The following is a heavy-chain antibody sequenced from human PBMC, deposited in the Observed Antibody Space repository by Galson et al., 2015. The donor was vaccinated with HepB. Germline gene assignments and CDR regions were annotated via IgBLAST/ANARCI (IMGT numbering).Heavy chain of an antibody. V-gene: IGHV4-31*03. CDR2: IYYSGST. D-gene: IGHD3-22*01. CDR1: GGSISSGGYY. J-gene: IGHJ4*02. Sequence: TLSLTCTVSGGSISSGGYYWSWIRQHPGKGLEWIGYIYYSGSTYYNPSLKSRVTISVDTSKNQFSLKLSSVTAADTAVYYCARDKDYYDSSGLTPYFDYWGQGTLVTVSS. CDR3: ARDKDYYDSSGLTPYFDY.